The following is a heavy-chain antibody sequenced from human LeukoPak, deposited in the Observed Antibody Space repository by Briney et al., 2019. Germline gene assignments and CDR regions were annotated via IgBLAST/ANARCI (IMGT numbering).Heavy chain of an antibody. D-gene: IGHD3-22*01. J-gene: IGHJ3*02. CDR1: GYTFTGYY. Sequence: ASVKVSCKASGYTFTGYYMHWVRQAPGQGLEWMGWINPNSGGTNYAQKFQGRVTMTRDTSISTAYMELSRLRSDDTAVYYCARGGEIIGGYHYVSFRAFDIWGQGTMVTVSS. CDR2: INPNSGGT. V-gene: IGHV1-2*02. CDR3: ARGGEIIGGYHYVSFRAFDI.